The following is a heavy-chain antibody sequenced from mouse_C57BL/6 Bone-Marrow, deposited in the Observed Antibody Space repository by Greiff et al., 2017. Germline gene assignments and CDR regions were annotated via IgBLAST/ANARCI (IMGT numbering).Heavy chain of an antibody. CDR2: IYIGNGYT. V-gene: IGHV1-58*01. D-gene: IGHD2-2*01. CDR3: ARSLYYGYDPYWYFDV. CDR1: GYTFTSYG. J-gene: IGHJ1*03. Sequence: EVQVVESGAELVRPGSSVKMSCKTSGYTFTSYGINWVKQRPGQGLEWIGYIYIGNGYTEYNEKFKGKATLTSDTSSSTAYMQLSSLTSEDSAIYFCARSLYYGYDPYWYFDVWGTGTTVTVSS.